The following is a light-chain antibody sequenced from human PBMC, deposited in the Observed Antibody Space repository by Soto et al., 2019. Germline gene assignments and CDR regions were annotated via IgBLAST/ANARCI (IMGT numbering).Light chain of an antibody. J-gene: IGKJ4*01. Sequence: DIQLTQSPSFLSASVGDGVTITCRASQGIANYFAWYQQKPGKAPKLLIYAASTLQSGVPSRFSGSGAESDYGRRVSRLLTEEFATFCCQQLNSYPLIFGGGTKLDI. CDR2: AAS. CDR3: QQLNSYPLI. V-gene: IGKV1-9*01. CDR1: QGIANY.